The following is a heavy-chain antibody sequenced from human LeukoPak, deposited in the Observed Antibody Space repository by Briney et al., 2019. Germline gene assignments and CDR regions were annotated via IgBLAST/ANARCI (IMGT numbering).Heavy chain of an antibody. CDR2: IYYSGST. D-gene: IGHD2-2*01. CDR3: ARVSAYCSSTSCYGGSDYYYYMDV. Sequence: PSETLSLTCTVSDDSITIYYWSWIRQPPGKGLEWIGYIYYSGSTNYNPSLKSRVTISVDTSKNQFSLKLSSVTAADTAVYYCARVSAYCSSTSCYGGSDYYYYMDVWGKGTTVTISS. CDR1: DDSITIYY. V-gene: IGHV4-59*01. J-gene: IGHJ6*03.